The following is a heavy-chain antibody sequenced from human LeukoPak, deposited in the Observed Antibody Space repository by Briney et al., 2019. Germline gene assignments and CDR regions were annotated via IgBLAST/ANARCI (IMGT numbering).Heavy chain of an antibody. CDR1: GVSFSGHL. D-gene: IGHD2/OR15-2a*01. V-gene: IGHV3-7*05. CDR3: ARRNWFDL. Sequence: GGSLRLSCSGSGVSFSGHLMHWVRQAPGEGLDCVATIKYDGSEKYYADSVKGRFTISRDDAKNSVYLQMNSLRAEDTAVYYCARRNWFDLWGQGTLVIVSS. CDR2: IKYDGSEK. J-gene: IGHJ5*02.